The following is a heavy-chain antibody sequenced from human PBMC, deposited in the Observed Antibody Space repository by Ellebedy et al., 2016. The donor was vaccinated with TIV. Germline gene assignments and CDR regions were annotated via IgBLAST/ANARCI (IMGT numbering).Heavy chain of an antibody. J-gene: IGHJ4*02. CDR3: ATMDSGYYGSGSYFDY. D-gene: IGHD3-10*01. CDR2: FDPEDGET. Sequence: ASVKVSCXVSGYTLTELSMHWVRQAPGKGLEWMGGFDPEDGETIYAQKFQGRVTMTEDTSTDTAYMELSSLRSEDTAVYYCATMDSGYYGSGSYFDYWGQGTLVTVSS. V-gene: IGHV1-24*01. CDR1: GYTLTELS.